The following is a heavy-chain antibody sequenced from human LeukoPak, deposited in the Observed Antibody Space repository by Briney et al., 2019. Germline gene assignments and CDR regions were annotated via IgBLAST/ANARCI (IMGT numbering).Heavy chain of an antibody. CDR2: IYYSGST. CDR3: AAFVAVAALDY. Sequence: SETLSLTCAVYGGSFSGYYWSWIRQHPGKGLEWIGYIYYSGSTYYNPSLKSRVTISVDTSKNQFSLKLSSVTAADTAVYYCAAFVAVAALDYRGQGTLVTVSS. V-gene: IGHV4-31*11. J-gene: IGHJ4*02. D-gene: IGHD6-19*01. CDR1: GGSFSGYY.